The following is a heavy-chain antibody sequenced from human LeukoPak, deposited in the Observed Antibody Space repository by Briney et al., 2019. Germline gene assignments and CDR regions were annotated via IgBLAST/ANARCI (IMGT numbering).Heavy chain of an antibody. D-gene: IGHD3-22*01. CDR2: IIPIFGTA. Sequence: SVKVSCKASGSTFSSYAISWVRQAPGQGLEWMGRIIPIFGTANYAQKFQGRVTITTDESTSTAYMELSSLRSEDTAVYYCARGVSHNYYDSSGYLTGIAFDIWGQGTMVTVSS. J-gene: IGHJ3*02. V-gene: IGHV1-69*05. CDR1: GSTFSSYA. CDR3: ARGVSHNYYDSSGYLTGIAFDI.